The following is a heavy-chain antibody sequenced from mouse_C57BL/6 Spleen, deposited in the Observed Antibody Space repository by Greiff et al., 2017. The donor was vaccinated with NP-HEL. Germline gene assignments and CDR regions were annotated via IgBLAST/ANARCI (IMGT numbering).Heavy chain of an antibody. CDR2: IYPGSGST. J-gene: IGHJ2*01. Sequence: VQLVESGAELVKPGASVKMSCKASGYTFTSYWITWVKQRPGQGLEWIGDIYPGSGSTNYNEKFKSKATLTVDTSSSTAYMQLSSLTSEDSAVYYCARDYSNYFDYWGQGTTLTVSS. D-gene: IGHD2-5*01. V-gene: IGHV1-55*01. CDR3: ARDYSNYFDY. CDR1: GYTFTSYW.